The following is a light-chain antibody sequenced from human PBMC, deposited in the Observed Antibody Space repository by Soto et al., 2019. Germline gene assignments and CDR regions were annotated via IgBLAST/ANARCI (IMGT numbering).Light chain of an antibody. Sequence: QSALTQPASVSGSPGQSITISCTGTSSEVGGYNYVSWYQHHPGKAHKLIIYDVSNRPSGVSNRFSGSKSGNTASLSISGLQAEDEADYYCSSFASSRTEVFGTGTKVTVL. CDR1: SSEVGGYNY. J-gene: IGLJ1*01. CDR2: DVS. V-gene: IGLV2-14*03. CDR3: SSFASSRTEV.